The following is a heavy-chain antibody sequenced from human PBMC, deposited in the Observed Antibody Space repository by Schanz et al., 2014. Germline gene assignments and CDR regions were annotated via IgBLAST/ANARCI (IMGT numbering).Heavy chain of an antibody. Sequence: QVQLVQSGDEVKKPGASVKVSCKTSGYTFSYYAINWVRQAPGQGLEWMGRIIPILGIANYAQKFQGRVTITADKSSDTAYMELSSLRSEDTAVYYCAREVGLYDRGWFDSWGQGTLVTVSS. V-gene: IGHV1-69*04. CDR3: AREVGLYDRGWFDS. CDR1: GYTFSYYA. CDR2: IIPILGIA. D-gene: IGHD3-22*01. J-gene: IGHJ5*01.